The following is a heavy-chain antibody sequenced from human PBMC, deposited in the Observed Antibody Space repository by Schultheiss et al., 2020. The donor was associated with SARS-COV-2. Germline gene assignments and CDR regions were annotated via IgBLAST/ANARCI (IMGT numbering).Heavy chain of an antibody. D-gene: IGHD2-15*01. V-gene: IGHV4-59*12. Sequence: SQTLSLTCTVSGGSISSYYWSWIRQPPGKGLEWIGYIYYSGSTYYNPSLKSRVTMSVDTSKNQFSLKLSSVTAADTAVYYCARGDRGGRVDYWGQGTLVTVSS. CDR1: GGSISSYY. J-gene: IGHJ4*02. CDR3: ARGDRGGRVDY. CDR2: IYYSGST.